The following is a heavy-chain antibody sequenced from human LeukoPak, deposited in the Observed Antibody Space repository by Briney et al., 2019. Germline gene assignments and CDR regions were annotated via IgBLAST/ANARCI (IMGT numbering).Heavy chain of an antibody. J-gene: IGHJ5*02. CDR2: IYYSGST. V-gene: IGHV4-39*01. Sequence: SSETPSPTCTVSGGSISSSSYYWGWIRQPPGKGLEWIGSIYYSGSTYYNPSLKSRVTISVDTSKNQFSLKLSSVTAADTAVYYCASVVPAAIGWFDPWGQGTLVTVSS. CDR3: ASVVPAAIGWFDP. D-gene: IGHD2-2*01. CDR1: GGSISSSSYY.